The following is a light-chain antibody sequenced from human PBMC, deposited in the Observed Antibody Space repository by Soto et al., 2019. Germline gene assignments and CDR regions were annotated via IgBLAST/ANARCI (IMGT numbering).Light chain of an antibody. J-gene: IGKJ4*01. CDR2: AAS. Sequence: IQLTQSPSSLSASVGDRVTVTCRASQGISNYLAWYQQKPGKAPKLLIHAASTLQSGVPSRFSGSGSGTDFTLTISRLEPEDFAMYYCQQYGYLVTFGGGTKVEIK. V-gene: IGKV1-9*01. CDR3: QQYGYLVT. CDR1: QGISNY.